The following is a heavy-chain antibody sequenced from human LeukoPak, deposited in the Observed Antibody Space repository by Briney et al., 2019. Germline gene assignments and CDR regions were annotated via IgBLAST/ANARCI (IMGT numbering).Heavy chain of an antibody. CDR3: ATQGPEGQLDY. V-gene: IGHV3-33*08. J-gene: IGHJ4*02. CDR1: GFAFSSYG. Sequence: PGGSLRLSCAASGFAFSSYGMHWVRQAPGKGLEWVAVIWYGGSNKYYADSVKGRFTISRDNSKNTLYLQMNSLRAEDTAVYYCATQGPEGQLDYWGQGTLVTVSS. CDR2: IWYGGSNK. D-gene: IGHD4-23*01.